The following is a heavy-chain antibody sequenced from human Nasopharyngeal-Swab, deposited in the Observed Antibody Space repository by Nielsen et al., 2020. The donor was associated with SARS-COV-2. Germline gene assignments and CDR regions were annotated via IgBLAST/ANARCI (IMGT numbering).Heavy chain of an antibody. CDR3: AGETTLTYYFDY. CDR1: GGSISSYY. D-gene: IGHD4-17*01. J-gene: IGHJ4*02. Sequence: SETLSLTCTVSGGSISSYYWSWIRQPPGKGLEWIGYIYYSGSTNYNPSLKSRVTISVDTSKNQFSLKLSSVTAAGTAVYYCAGETTLTYYFDYWGQGTLVTVSS. CDR2: IYYSGST. V-gene: IGHV4-59*01.